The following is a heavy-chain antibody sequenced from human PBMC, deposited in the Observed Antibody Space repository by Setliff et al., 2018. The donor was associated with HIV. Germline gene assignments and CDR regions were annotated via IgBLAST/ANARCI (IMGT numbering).Heavy chain of an antibody. CDR2: IYTSGST. CDR3: ARGLSFYDPGGFDY. J-gene: IGHJ4*02. CDR1: GGSISSYY. Sequence: SETLSLTCTVSGGSISSYYWSWIRQPPGKGLEWIGYIYTSGSTNYNPSLKSRVTISVDTSKNQFSLKLNSVTAADTAVYYCARGLSFYDPGGFDYWGQGTLVTVS. V-gene: IGHV4-4*09. D-gene: IGHD3-22*01.